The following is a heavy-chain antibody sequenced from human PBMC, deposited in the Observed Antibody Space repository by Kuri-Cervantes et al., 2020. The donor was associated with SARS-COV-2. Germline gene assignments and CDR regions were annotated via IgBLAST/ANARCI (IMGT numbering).Heavy chain of an antibody. CDR3: ATGAANSYMDV. CDR1: GYTFTGYY. D-gene: IGHD3-10*01. V-gene: IGHV3-33*01. CDR2: IWYDGKNE. Sequence: SCKASGYTFTGYYMHWVRQAPGKGLEWVSVIWYDGKNEYYAGSVKGRFNISRDTSKNTVSPHMNSLRAEDTAMYYCATGAANSYMDVWGRGTTVTVSS. J-gene: IGHJ6*03.